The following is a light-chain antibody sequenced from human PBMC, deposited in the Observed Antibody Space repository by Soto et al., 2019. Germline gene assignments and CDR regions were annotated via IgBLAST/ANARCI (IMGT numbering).Light chain of an antibody. V-gene: IGKV1-39*01. Sequence: DIQMTQSPSSLSASVGDRVTITCRASQSISSYLNWYQQKPGKAPKLLIYAASTLQSGVPSHFSGSGSGTDFTLTINGLQPEDFATYYCQQSYSTSITFGQGTRLEIK. J-gene: IGKJ5*01. CDR1: QSISSY. CDR2: AAS. CDR3: QQSYSTSIT.